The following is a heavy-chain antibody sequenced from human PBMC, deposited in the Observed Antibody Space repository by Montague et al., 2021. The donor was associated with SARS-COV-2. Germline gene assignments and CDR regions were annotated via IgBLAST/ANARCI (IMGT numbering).Heavy chain of an antibody. Sequence: SETLSLTCTVSGGSISSSSYYWGWIRQPSGKGLEWIGSIYYSGSTYYNPSLKSRVTISVDTSKNQFSLKLSSVTAADTAVYYCARKASRGITTFGVVTASYYFDYWGQGTLVTVSS. J-gene: IGHJ4*02. CDR3: ARKASRGITTFGVVTASYYFDY. D-gene: IGHD3-3*01. V-gene: IGHV4-39*01. CDR2: IYYSGST. CDR1: GGSISSSSYY.